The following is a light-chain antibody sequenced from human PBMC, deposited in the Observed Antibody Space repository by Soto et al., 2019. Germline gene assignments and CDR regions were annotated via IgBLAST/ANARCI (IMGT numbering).Light chain of an antibody. CDR1: SSDVGAYNY. CDR2: DVS. V-gene: IGLV2-14*01. J-gene: IGLJ1*01. CDR3: SSYTSSSTYV. Sequence: QSVLTQPASVSGYPGQSITISCTGASSDVGAYNYVAWCQQHPGKGPKLLIYDVSNRPSGCSSRFSGSKSGNTASLTISRLRAEDEADYFCSSYTSSSTYVFGTGTKVTVL.